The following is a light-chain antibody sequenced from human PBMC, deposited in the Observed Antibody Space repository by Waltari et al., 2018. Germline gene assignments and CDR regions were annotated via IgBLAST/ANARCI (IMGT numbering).Light chain of an antibody. J-gene: IGLJ1*01. CDR2: DVS. V-gene: IGLV2-23*02. CDR1: SNDVGGYNY. CDR3: CSYAGSSTYV. Sequence: QSALTQPASVSGSPGQSLPISCTGTSNDVGGYNYLSWYQQHPGKAPKLMIYDVSKRPSGVSNRFSGSKSGNTASLTISGLQAEDEADYYCCSYAGSSTYVFGTGTKVTVL.